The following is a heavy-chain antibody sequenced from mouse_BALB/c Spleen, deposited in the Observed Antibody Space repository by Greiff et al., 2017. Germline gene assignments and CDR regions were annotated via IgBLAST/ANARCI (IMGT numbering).Heavy chain of an antibody. CDR3: ARVLTPYYAMDY. CDR1: GFSLTSYG. CDR2: IWAGGST. V-gene: IGHV2-9*02. Sequence: QVQLKQSGPGLVAPSQSLSITCTVSGFSLTSYGVHWVRQPPGKGLEWLGVIWAGGSTNYNSALMSRLSISKDNSKSQVFLKMNSLQANDTAIYYCARVLTPYYAMDYWGQGTSVTVSS. J-gene: IGHJ4*01.